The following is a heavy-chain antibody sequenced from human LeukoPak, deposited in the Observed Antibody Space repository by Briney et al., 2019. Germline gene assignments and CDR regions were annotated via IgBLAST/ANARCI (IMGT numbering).Heavy chain of an antibody. CDR1: GGSFSGYY. J-gene: IGHJ4*02. V-gene: IGHV4-34*01. Sequence: SETLSLTCAVYGGSFSGYYWSWIRQPPGKGLEWIGEINHSGSTNYNPSLKSRVTISVDTSKNQFSLKLSSVTAADTAVYYCARGDFSYDSSGYYIPYFDYWGQGTLVTVSS. CDR2: INHSGST. D-gene: IGHD3-22*01. CDR3: ARGDFSYDSSGYYIPYFDY.